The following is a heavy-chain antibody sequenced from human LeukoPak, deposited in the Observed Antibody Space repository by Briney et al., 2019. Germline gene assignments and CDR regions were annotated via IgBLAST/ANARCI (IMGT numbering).Heavy chain of an antibody. V-gene: IGHV3-7*04. Sequence: GGSLRLSCAASGFAFSSYWMAWVRQAPGEGLEWVANIDQDGSDKNYVDSVKGRFAISRDNAKNSLYLQMNSLRVEDTALYFCARGYNSALDYWGQGVLVTVSS. D-gene: IGHD6-19*01. CDR1: GFAFSSYW. J-gene: IGHJ4*02. CDR2: IDQDGSDK. CDR3: ARGYNSALDY.